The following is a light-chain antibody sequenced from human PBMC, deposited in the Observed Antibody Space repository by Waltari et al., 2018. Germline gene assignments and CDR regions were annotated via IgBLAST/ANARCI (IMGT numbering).Light chain of an antibody. Sequence: VLTQSPGTLSLSPGERATLSCRASEHIGNDYLAWYQQRPGQAPRLLMYGASGRASGISDKFSGSGSGTDFTRTIGRLDPEDFALYYCQQYYSLPWTFGQGTRVDIK. CDR2: GAS. CDR3: QQYYSLPWT. V-gene: IGKV3-20*01. J-gene: IGKJ1*01. CDR1: EHIGNDY.